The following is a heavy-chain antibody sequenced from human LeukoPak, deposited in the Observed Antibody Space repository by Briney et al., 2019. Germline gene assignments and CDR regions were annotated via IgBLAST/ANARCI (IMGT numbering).Heavy chain of an antibody. CDR2: IYYSGST. J-gene: IGHJ5*02. CDR1: GGSISSGDYY. Sequence: SETLSLTCTVSGGSISSGDYYWSWIRQPPGKGLEWIGYIYYSGSTYYNPSLKSRVTISVDTSKNQFSLKLSSVTAADTAVYYCASSPKSYNWFDPWGQGTLVTVSS. V-gene: IGHV4-30-4*01. CDR3: ASSPKSYNWFDP. D-gene: IGHD1-26*01.